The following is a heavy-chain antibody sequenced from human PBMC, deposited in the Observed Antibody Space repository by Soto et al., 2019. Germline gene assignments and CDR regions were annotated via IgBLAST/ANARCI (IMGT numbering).Heavy chain of an antibody. CDR3: AGYPLDLAVDPFDI. CDR2: IYYSGST. CDR1: GGSISSGDYY. V-gene: IGHV4-30-4*01. D-gene: IGHD1-7*01. J-gene: IGHJ3*02. Sequence: QVQLQESGPGLVKPSQTLSLTCTVSGGSISSGDYYWSWIRQPPGKGLEWIGYIYYSGSTYYNPSLQSRVTLSVDTSKNQYALKLSSVTAADTAVYNCAGYPLDLAVDPFDIWGQGTMFTVSS.